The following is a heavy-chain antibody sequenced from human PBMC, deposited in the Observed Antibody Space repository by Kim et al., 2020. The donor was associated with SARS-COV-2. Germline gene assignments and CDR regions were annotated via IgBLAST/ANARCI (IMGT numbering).Heavy chain of an antibody. J-gene: IGHJ6*02. CDR3: AREELLWDPPFYYYYGMDV. D-gene: IGHD3-10*01. V-gene: IGHV3-48*02. CDR1: GFTFSSYS. Sequence: GGSLRLSCAASGFTFSSYSMNWVRQAPGKGLEWVSYISSSSSTIYYADSVKGRFTISRDNAKNSLYLQMNSLRDEDTAVYYCAREELLWDPPFYYYYGMDVWGQGTTVTVSS. CDR2: ISSSSSTI.